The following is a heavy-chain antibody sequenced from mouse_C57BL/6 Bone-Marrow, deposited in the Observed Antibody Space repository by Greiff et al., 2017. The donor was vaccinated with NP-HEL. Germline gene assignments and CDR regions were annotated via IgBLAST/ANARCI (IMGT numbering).Heavy chain of an antibody. V-gene: IGHV5-4*03. D-gene: IGHD4-1*01. J-gene: IGHJ2*01. CDR2: ISDGGSYT. CDR3: ARGGLGRNY. Sequence: EVKLVESGGGLVKPGGSLKLSCAASGFTFSSYAMSWVRQTPEKRLEWVATISDGGSYTYYPDNVKGRFTISRDNAKNNLYLQMSHLKSEDTAMYYCARGGLGRNYWGQGTTLTVSS. CDR1: GFTFSSYA.